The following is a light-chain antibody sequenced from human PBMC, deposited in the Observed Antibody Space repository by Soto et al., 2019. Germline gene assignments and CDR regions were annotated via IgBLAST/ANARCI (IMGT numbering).Light chain of an antibody. CDR1: QSVLYSSNNKNY. Sequence: DIVMTQSPDSLAVSLGERATINCKSSQSVLYSSNNKNYLTWYQQKPGQPPRLLIYWASTRESGVPDRFSGSGSGTDFTLTISSLQAEDVAVYYCQHHCSTPPAFGGGNKVEIK. V-gene: IGKV4-1*01. CDR2: WAS. CDR3: QHHCSTPPA. J-gene: IGKJ4*02.